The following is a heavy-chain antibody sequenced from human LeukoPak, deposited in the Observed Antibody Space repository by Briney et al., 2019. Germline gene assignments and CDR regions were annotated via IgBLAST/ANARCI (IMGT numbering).Heavy chain of an antibody. CDR1: GFTFSDYG. J-gene: IGHJ4*02. V-gene: IGHV3-7*03. CDR3: ARDGRSGWYPGY. Sequence: GGSLRLSCAAYGFTFSDYGMSWVRQAPGKGLEWVANIKQDGSEKYYVDSVKGRFTISRDNAKNSLYLQMNSLRAEDTAVYYCARDGRSGWYPGYWGQGTLVTVSS. D-gene: IGHD6-19*01. CDR2: IKQDGSEK.